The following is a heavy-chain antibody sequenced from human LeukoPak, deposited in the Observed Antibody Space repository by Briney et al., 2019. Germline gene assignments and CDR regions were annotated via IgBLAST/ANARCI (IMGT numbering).Heavy chain of an antibody. V-gene: IGHV3-23*01. CDR3: AKVRFGVTARYYFDY. D-gene: IGHD3-10*01. CDR1: GFTFSDYG. CDR2: ISGSGAST. Sequence: GGSLRLSCAASGFTFSDYGMVWVRQAPGKGLEWVSVISGSGASTYYADSVKGRFTISRDNSKNTLYLQMNSLRAEDTAVYYCAKVRFGVTARYYFDYWGQGTLVTVSS. J-gene: IGHJ4*02.